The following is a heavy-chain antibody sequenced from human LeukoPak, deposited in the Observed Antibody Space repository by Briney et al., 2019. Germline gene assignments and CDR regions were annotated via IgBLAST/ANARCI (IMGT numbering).Heavy chain of an antibody. CDR1: GYSFTSYW. J-gene: IGHJ3*02. Sequence: GESLKISCKGSGYSFTSYWIGWVRQMPGKGLEWMGIIYPGDSDTRYSPSFQGQVTISADKSISTAYLQWSSLKSSDTAMYYCARQYSYGTDAFDIWGQGTMVTVSS. D-gene: IGHD5-18*01. CDR2: IYPGDSDT. CDR3: ARQYSYGTDAFDI. V-gene: IGHV5-51*01.